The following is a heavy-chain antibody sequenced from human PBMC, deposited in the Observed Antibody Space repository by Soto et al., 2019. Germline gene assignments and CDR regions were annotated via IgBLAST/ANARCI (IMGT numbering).Heavy chain of an antibody. CDR1: GFTFDDYG. Sequence: PGGSLRLSCAASGFTFDDYGMSWVRQAPGKGLEWVSGINWNGGSTGYADSVKGRFTISRDNAKNSLYLQMNSLRAEDTALYYCARDWGVTATNDAFDIWGQGTMVNVS. V-gene: IGHV3-20*04. D-gene: IGHD2-21*02. CDR2: INWNGGST. J-gene: IGHJ3*02. CDR3: ARDWGVTATNDAFDI.